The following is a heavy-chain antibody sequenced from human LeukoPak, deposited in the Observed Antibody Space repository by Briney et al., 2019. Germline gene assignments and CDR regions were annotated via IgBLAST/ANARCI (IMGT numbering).Heavy chain of an antibody. CDR3: ARDALYYDFWSGPSGY. D-gene: IGHD3-3*01. CDR2: IHPKTGGT. Sequence: GASVKVSCKASGYTFTSYFIHWVRQAPGQGLEWMGWIHPKTGGTNYAQKFQGRVTMTRDTSISTAYMELSRLRSDDTAVYYCARDALYYDFWSGPSGYWGQGTLVTVSS. J-gene: IGHJ4*02. V-gene: IGHV1-2*02. CDR1: GYTFTSYF.